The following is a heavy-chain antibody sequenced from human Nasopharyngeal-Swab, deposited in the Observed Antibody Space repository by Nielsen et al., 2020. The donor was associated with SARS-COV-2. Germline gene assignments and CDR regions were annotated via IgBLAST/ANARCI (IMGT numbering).Heavy chain of an antibody. J-gene: IGHJ4*02. Sequence: SLKISCAASGFTFSDYYMSWIRQAPGKGLEWVSYISSSGSTIYYADSVKGRFTISRDNAKNSLYLQMNSLRAEDTAVYYCARDEVGATTTFDYWGRGTLVTVSS. CDR2: ISSSGSTI. V-gene: IGHV3-11*04. CDR3: ARDEVGATTTFDY. D-gene: IGHD1-26*01. CDR1: GFTFSDYY.